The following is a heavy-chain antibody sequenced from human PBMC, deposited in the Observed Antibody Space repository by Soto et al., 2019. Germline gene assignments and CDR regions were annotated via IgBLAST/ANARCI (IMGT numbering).Heavy chain of an antibody. CDR2: INAGNGNT. Sequence: ASVKVSCKASGYTFTSSAMHWVRQAPGQRLEWMGWINAGNGNTRYSQKFQGRVTITRDTSASTAYMELSSLRSEDTAVYYCARDQSLARQVAPDYWGQGTLVTVSS. D-gene: IGHD6-6*01. V-gene: IGHV1-3*01. CDR3: ARDQSLARQVAPDY. J-gene: IGHJ4*02. CDR1: GYTFTSSA.